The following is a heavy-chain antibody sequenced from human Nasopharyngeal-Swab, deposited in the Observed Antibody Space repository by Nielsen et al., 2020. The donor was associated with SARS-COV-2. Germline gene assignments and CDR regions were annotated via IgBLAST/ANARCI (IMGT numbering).Heavy chain of an antibody. Sequence: WTRHSPGKGLEWIGNIDDSGTTFYSPPLKTRVTLSLNTSQNQFSLNMISVAAADTAVYYCARRVVSPEFYFDYWGQGALVTVSS. D-gene: IGHD2-2*01. V-gene: IGHV4-39*01. CDR2: IDDSGTT. J-gene: IGHJ4*02. CDR3: ARRVVSPEFYFDY.